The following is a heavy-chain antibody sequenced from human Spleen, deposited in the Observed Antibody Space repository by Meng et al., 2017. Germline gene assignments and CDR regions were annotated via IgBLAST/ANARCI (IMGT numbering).Heavy chain of an antibody. D-gene: IGHD6-13*01. J-gene: IGHJ6*02. CDR2: IYHSGST. Sequence: GSLRLSCTVFGYSISSGYYWGWIRQPPGKGLEWIGSIYHSGSTYYNPSLKSRVTISVDTSKNQFSLKLSSVTAADTAVYYCARDRGSIAAWYYYYYGMDVWGQGTTVTVSS. CDR3: ARDRGSIAAWYYYYYGMDV. CDR1: GYSISSGYY. V-gene: IGHV4-38-2*02.